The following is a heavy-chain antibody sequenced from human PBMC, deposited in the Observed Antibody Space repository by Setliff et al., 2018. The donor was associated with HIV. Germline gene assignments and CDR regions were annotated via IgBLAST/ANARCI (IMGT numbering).Heavy chain of an antibody. CDR1: GYTFTSYA. V-gene: IGHV7-4-1*02. D-gene: IGHD3-10*01. CDR3: ARDPSVLWSGELFLDAFDI. J-gene: IGHJ3*02. CDR2: INTNTGSP. Sequence: ASVKVSCKTSGYTFTSYAINWVRQAPGQGLEWMGWINTNTGSPTYAQGFTGRSVFSLDTSVSTTYLQISSLKAEDTAIYYCARDPSVLWSGELFLDAFDIWGQGTMVTVSS.